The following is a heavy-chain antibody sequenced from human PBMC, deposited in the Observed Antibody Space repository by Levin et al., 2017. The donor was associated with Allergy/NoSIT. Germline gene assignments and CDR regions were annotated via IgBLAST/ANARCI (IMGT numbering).Heavy chain of an antibody. V-gene: IGHV2-5*02. D-gene: IGHD1-14*01. CDR2: IYWDGEK. J-gene: IGHJ4*02. CDR1: GFSLRTSGVG. Sequence: VSGPTLVKPTQTLTLTCTFSGFSLRTSGVGVGWIRQPPGKALEWLAIIYWDGEKRYRPFLKSRLTITKDTSKNQVVLTMTDMDPVDTATYYCAHNYGTSFDYWGQGTLVTVSS. CDR3: AHNYGTSFDY.